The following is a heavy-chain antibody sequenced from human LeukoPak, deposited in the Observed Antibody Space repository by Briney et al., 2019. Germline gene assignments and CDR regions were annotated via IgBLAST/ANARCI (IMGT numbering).Heavy chain of an antibody. D-gene: IGHD6-13*01. CDR2: ISAYNGNT. CDR3: ARAFIAAAVPYNWFDP. Sequence: ASVKVSCKASGYTFTSYGISWVRQAPGQGLEWMGWISAYNGNTNYAQKLQGRVTMTTDTSTSTAYMELRSLRSDDTAVYYCARAFIAAAVPYNWFDPWGQGTLVTVSS. CDR1: GYTFTSYG. J-gene: IGHJ5*02. V-gene: IGHV1-18*01.